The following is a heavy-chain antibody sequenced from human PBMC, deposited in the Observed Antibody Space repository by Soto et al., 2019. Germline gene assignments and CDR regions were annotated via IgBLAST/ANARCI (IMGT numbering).Heavy chain of an antibody. Sequence: PGGSLRLSCVASGFTFSSYSMNWVRQAPGKGLEWVSSISSSSYIYYADSVKGRFTISRDNAKNSLYLQMNSLRAEDTAVYYCARDTTTDSSGYYYSPNNFDYWGQGTLVTVSS. D-gene: IGHD3-22*01. V-gene: IGHV3-21*01. CDR1: GFTFSSYS. CDR2: ISSSSYI. J-gene: IGHJ4*02. CDR3: ARDTTTDSSGYYYSPNNFDY.